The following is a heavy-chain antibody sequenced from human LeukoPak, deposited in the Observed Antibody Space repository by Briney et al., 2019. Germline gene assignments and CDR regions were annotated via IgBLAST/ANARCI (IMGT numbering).Heavy chain of an antibody. J-gene: IGHJ4*02. D-gene: IGHD1-14*01. CDR1: GFTFSSYA. CDR3: ARFPEGYYFDY. Sequence: GGSLRLSCAASGFTFSSYAMHWVHQAPGKGLEWVAVISYDGSNKYYADSVKGRFTISRDNSKNTLYLQMNSLRAEDTAVYYCARFPEGYYFDYWGQGTLVTVSS. V-gene: IGHV3-30*04. CDR2: ISYDGSNK.